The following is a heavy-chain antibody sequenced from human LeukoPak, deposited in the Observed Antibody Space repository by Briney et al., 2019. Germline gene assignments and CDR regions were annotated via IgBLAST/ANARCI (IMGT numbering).Heavy chain of an antibody. V-gene: IGHV4-61*01. D-gene: IGHD5-18*01. Sequence: SETLSLTCTVSGVSVSSGSYYWSWIRQPPGKGLEWIGYIYYSGSTNYNPSLKSRVTISVDTSKNQFSLKLSSVTAADTAVYYCARGGGSAMVRRYFDYWGQGTLVTVSS. CDR2: IYYSGST. CDR1: GVSVSSGSYY. CDR3: ARGGGSAMVRRYFDY. J-gene: IGHJ4*02.